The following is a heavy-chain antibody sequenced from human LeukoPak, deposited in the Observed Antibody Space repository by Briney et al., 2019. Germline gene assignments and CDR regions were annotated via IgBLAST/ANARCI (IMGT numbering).Heavy chain of an antibody. CDR2: INSRSSTI. Sequence: GGSLRLSCAASGFVFSDESMNWVRQAPGKGLEWISYINSRSSTIYYADSVKGRFTSSRDNGKNSLYLQMNSLRDEDTAVYYCARDRHNYDSSGYPDAFDIWGQGTMVTVSS. CDR1: GFVFSDES. J-gene: IGHJ3*02. D-gene: IGHD3-22*01. V-gene: IGHV3-48*02. CDR3: ARDRHNYDSSGYPDAFDI.